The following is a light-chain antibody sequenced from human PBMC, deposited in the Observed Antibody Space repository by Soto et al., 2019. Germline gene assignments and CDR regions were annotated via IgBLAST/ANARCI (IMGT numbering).Light chain of an antibody. CDR3: QQYDSWPPIT. J-gene: IGKJ5*01. CDR2: GAS. CDR1: QSVSSK. V-gene: IGKV3-15*01. Sequence: EIVMTQSPATLSVSPGERATLSCRASQSVSSKLAWYQQKPGQAPRLLIYGASTRATGIPARFSGSGSGTEFTLTISSLQSEDFALYYCQQYDSWPPITFGQGTLLEIK.